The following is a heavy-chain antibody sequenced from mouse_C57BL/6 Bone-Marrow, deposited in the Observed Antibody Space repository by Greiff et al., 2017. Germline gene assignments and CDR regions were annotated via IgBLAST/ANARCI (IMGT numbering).Heavy chain of an antibody. CDR3: ARSQLRLLAWFAY. CDR1: GYAFRSSW. CDR2: IYPGDGDT. Sequence: VQLQQSGPELVKPGASVKISCKASGYAFRSSWMNWVKQRPGKGLEWIGRIYPGDGDTNYNGKFKGKATLTADKSSSTAYMQLSSLTSEDSAVYFCARSQLRLLAWFAYWGQGTLVTVSA. D-gene: IGHD3-2*02. J-gene: IGHJ3*01. V-gene: IGHV1-82*01.